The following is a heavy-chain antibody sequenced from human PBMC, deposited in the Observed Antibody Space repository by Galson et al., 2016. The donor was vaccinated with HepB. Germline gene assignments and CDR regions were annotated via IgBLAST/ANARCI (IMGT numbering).Heavy chain of an antibody. V-gene: IGHV3-53*01. D-gene: IGHD5-18*01. J-gene: IGHJ6*02. Sequence: SLRLSCAASGFTVSSNHMSWVRQAPGKGLEWVSVFYGGGTIHYADSVKGRFTVSRDNAKNTLYLQMNSLRAEDTAVYYCVRARRQLWRHNYYPYDMDVWGQGTTVTVSS. CDR1: GFTVSSNH. CDR3: VRARRQLWRHNYYPYDMDV. CDR2: FYGGGTI.